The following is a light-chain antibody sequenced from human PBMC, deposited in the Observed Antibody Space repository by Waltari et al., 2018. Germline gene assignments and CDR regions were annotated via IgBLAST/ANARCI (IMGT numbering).Light chain of an antibody. CDR2: DAS. J-gene: IGKJ2*01. Sequence: EIVLTQSPATLSLSPGDTATLSCRASQSVGSYLAWYQQKPGQPPRLLIYDASNRATDVPARFRGSGSGTDFTLTISSLEAEDFAVYYCQQRSNWTPHTFGQGARLEIK. CDR1: QSVGSY. CDR3: QQRSNWTPHT. V-gene: IGKV3-11*01.